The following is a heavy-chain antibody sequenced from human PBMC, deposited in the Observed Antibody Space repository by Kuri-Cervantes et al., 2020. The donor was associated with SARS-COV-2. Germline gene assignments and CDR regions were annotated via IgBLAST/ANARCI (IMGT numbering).Heavy chain of an antibody. Sequence: SVKVSCKASGGTFSSYAISWVRQAPGQGLEWMGGIIPILGIANYAQKFQGRVTITADKSTSTAYMELSSLRSEDTAVYYCARAPYNSYDTRGAFDIWGQGTMVTVSS. CDR2: IIPILGIA. CDR1: GGTFSSYA. D-gene: IGHD3-22*01. V-gene: IGHV1-69*10. J-gene: IGHJ3*02. CDR3: ARAPYNSYDTRGAFDI.